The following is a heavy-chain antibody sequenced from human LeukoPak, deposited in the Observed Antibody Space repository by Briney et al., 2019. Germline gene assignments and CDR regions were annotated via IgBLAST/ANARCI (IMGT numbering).Heavy chain of an antibody. V-gene: IGHV3-23*01. D-gene: IGHD3-16*01. J-gene: IGHJ5*02. CDR3: AKDVSVVCSHTYLDP. CDR1: GFTFSSYG. Sequence: GGSLRLSCAASGFTFSSYGMSWVRQAPGRGLEWVSTISGSGSRTHHADPVKGRFTISRDNAKYSLYLQMNSLRAEDTAVYYLAKDVSVVCSHTYLDPWGEGTLVTVSS. CDR2: ISGSGSRT.